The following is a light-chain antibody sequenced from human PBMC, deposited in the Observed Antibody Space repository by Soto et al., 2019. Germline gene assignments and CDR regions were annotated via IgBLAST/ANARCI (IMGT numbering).Light chain of an antibody. CDR2: GAS. V-gene: IGKV3-15*01. J-gene: IGKJ4*01. CDR3: QQFNNWPLT. CDR1: QSIRGD. Sequence: EIVMTQSPATLSVSLGEGVTLSCRASQSIRGDLAWYQQKPGQTPRLLIYGASTRATGVPARFSGSGSGTEFTLTIRSLQSEDSAVYYCQQFNNWPLTFGGGTKVDIK.